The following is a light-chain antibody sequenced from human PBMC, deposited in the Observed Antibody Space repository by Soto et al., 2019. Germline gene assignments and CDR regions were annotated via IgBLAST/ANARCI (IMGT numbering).Light chain of an antibody. V-gene: IGLV2-23*02. CDR3: CSYAGNDIWV. CDR1: SSDVGTYNL. CDR2: EVT. J-gene: IGLJ3*02. Sequence: QSVLTQPASVSGSPGQSITISCTGASSDVGTYNLVSWYQQHPGKAPKLVVFEVTKRPSGVSDRFSGSKSGNTASLTISGLQAEDESDYYCCSYAGNDIWVFGGGTQLTGL.